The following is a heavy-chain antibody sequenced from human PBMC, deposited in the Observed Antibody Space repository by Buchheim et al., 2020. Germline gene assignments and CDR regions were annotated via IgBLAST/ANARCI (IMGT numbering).Heavy chain of an antibody. CDR2: IWSDGSNK. J-gene: IGHJ6*01. V-gene: IGHV3-33*01. D-gene: IGHD3-10*01. Sequence: QVQLVESGGGVVQPGRSLRLSCAASGFTFSSYGMHWVRQAPGKGLEWVAVIWSDGSNKYYADSVKGRFTISRDNSKNTLYLQMNRLRAEETAVYYCATSHGGFGESMDVWGQGTT. CDR1: GFTFSSYG. CDR3: ATSHGGFGESMDV.